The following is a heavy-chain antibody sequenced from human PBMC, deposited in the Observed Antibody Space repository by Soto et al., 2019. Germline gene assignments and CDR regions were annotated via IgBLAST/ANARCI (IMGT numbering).Heavy chain of an antibody. CDR3: ARGGDYFDY. Sequence: TLSLTCTVSGGSICSGGYYWSWMRQHPGKGLEWIGYIYYSGSTYYNPSLKSRVTISVDTSKNQFSLKLSSVTAADTAVYYCARGGDYFDYWGQGTLVTVSS. J-gene: IGHJ4*02. D-gene: IGHD3-16*01. CDR2: IYYSGST. CDR1: GGSICSGGYY. V-gene: IGHV4-31*03.